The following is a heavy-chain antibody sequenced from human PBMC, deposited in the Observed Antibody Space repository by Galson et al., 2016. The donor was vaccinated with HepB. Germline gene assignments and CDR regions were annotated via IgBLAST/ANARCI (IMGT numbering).Heavy chain of an antibody. J-gene: IGHJ5*02. CDR1: GGSISSDTW. CDR3: ARNLKEWVGELRWFDP. D-gene: IGHD3-10*01. Sequence: SETLSLTCGVSGGSISSDTWWSWVRQSPGKGLEWIGEIYHSGDTNYNPSLPSLKNRVTISRDKLQNQLSLTLTSVTAADTAIYYCARNLKEWVGELRWFDPWGPGTLVIVSS. V-gene: IGHV4-4*02. CDR2: IYHSGDT.